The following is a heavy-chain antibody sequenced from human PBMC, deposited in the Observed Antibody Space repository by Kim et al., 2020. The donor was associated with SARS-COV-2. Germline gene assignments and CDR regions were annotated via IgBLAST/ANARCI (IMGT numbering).Heavy chain of an antibody. V-gene: IGHV1-46*01. D-gene: IGHD3-10*01. CDR3: ARQSSGSPTFDP. J-gene: IGHJ5*02. Sequence: SYAQKFQGRVTMTRDTSTSTVYMELSSLRSEDTAVYYCARQSSGSPTFDPWGQGTLVTVSS.